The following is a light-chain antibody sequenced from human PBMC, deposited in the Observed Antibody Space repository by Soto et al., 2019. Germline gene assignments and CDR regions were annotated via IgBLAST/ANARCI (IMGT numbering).Light chain of an antibody. CDR3: QQYESPPLT. Sequence: DIQMTQSPSTLSGSVGDRVSISCRASQTISSWLAWYQQKPGKAPKLLIYDASDLETGVPSRFSGSGSGTGFTFTISSLQPEDFATYYCQQYESPPLTFGQGTRLEI. CDR1: QTISSW. V-gene: IGKV1-33*01. J-gene: IGKJ5*01. CDR2: DAS.